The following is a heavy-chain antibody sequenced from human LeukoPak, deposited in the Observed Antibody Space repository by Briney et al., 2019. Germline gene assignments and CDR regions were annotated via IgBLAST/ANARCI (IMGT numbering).Heavy chain of an antibody. V-gene: IGHV4-30-2*01. Sequence: SQTLSLTCTVSGGAIISGGYSWSWIRQPPGKGLEWIGCIYERGPAYYNPSLKSRFTISVDTVKNQFFLNVTSMTAADTAVYYCARSRQGSGLFSFWGQGTLVAVSS. J-gene: IGHJ4*02. CDR3: ARSRQGSGLFSF. D-gene: IGHD2-15*01. CDR2: IYERGPA. CDR1: GGAIISGGYS.